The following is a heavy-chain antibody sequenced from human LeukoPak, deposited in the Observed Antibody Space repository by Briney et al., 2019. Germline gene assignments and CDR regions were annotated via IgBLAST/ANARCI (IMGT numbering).Heavy chain of an antibody. CDR1: GFFFSIYT. J-gene: IGHJ4*02. Sequence: GGSLRLSCSASGFFFSIYTMYWVRQAPGKGPEYVSTISGSGNGGSIYYADSVKGRFTISRDDSKSIMYLQMNSLRAEDTAVYYCARGGNTYYYDSSGPPGYWGQGTLVTVSS. CDR2: ISGSGNGGSI. V-gene: IGHV3-64*04. CDR3: ARGGNTYYYDSSGPPGY. D-gene: IGHD3-22*01.